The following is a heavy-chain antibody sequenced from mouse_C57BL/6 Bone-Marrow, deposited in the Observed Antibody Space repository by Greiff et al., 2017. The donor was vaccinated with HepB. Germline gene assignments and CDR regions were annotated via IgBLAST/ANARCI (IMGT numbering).Heavy chain of an antibody. V-gene: IGHV1-18*01. CDR2: INPNNGGT. Sequence: VQLQQSGPELVKPGASVKIPCKASGYTFTDFNMDWVKQSHGKSLEWIGDINPNNGGTIYNQKFKGKATLTVDKSSSTAYMELRSLTSEDTAVYYCARMSELAWFAYWGQGTLVTVSA. CDR1: GYTFTDFN. D-gene: IGHD4-1*01. CDR3: ARMSELAWFAY. J-gene: IGHJ3*01.